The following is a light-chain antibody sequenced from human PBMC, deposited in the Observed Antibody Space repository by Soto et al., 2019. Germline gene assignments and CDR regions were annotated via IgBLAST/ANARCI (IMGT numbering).Light chain of an antibody. Sequence: EIVLTQSPGTLSLSPGERATLSCRASQSVSSSYLAWYQQKPGQAPRLLIYGASSRATGIPDRFSGSGSGTDFTLTISRLEPEDFAVYYWQQYGNSPPTFGQETKVEIK. CDR1: QSVSSSY. V-gene: IGKV3-20*01. CDR2: GAS. J-gene: IGKJ1*01. CDR3: QQYGNSPPT.